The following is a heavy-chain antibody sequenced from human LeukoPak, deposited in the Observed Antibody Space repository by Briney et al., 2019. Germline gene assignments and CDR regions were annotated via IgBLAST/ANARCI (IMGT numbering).Heavy chain of an antibody. CDR2: IPYDGSNK. CDR1: GFSISNYG. Sequence: PGGSLRLSCAASGFSISNYGMHWIRQAPGKGLEWVAFIPYDGSNKYYSDSVKGRFTISKDNSKNTLYLQMNSLRAEDTAVYYCARQEYSSSSGDYWGQGTLVTVSS. J-gene: IGHJ4*02. D-gene: IGHD6-6*01. CDR3: ARQEYSSSSGDY. V-gene: IGHV3-30*02.